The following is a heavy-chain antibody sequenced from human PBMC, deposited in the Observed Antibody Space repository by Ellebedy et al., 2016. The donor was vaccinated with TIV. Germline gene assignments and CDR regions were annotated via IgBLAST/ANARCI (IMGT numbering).Heavy chain of an antibody. CDR3: AKGGTMVRGLINLLYGMDV. D-gene: IGHD3-10*01. Sequence: PGGSLRLSCAASGFTFSTYAMSWVRQAPGKGLEWISTISGKGDSTYYADSVKGRFTISRDNSKNTLYLQRNSLRAGDTAVYYCAKGGTMVRGLINLLYGMDVWGPGTTVTVSS. CDR2: ISGKGDST. V-gene: IGHV3-23*01. CDR1: GFTFSTYA. J-gene: IGHJ6*02.